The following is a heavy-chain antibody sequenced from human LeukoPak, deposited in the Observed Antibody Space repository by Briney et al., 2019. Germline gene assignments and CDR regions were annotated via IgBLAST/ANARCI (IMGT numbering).Heavy chain of an antibody. CDR1: GGSISSYY. Sequence: SETLSLTCTVSGGSISSYYWSWIRQPPGKGLEWIGYIYYSGSTNYNPSLKSRVTISVDTSKNQSSLKLSSVTAADTAVYYCARDRYSGYDPGDAFDIWGQGTMVTVSS. CDR3: ARDRYSGYDPGDAFDI. D-gene: IGHD5-12*01. V-gene: IGHV4-59*01. J-gene: IGHJ3*02. CDR2: IYYSGST.